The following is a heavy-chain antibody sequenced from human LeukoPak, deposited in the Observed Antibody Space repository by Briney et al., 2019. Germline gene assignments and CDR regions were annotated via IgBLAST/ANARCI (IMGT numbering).Heavy chain of an antibody. CDR2: IDHSDSYT. V-gene: IGHV5-10-1*01. J-gene: IGHJ5*02. D-gene: IGHD5-18*01. CDR1: GYSFTSYW. CDR3: ARLVAIQNWFDP. Sequence: GESLKISCKGSGYSFTSYWISWVRQLPGKGLVWMGMIDHSDSYTNYSPSFQGHVTISADKSISTAYLQWSSLKASDTAMYYCARLVAIQNWFDPWGQGTLVTVSS.